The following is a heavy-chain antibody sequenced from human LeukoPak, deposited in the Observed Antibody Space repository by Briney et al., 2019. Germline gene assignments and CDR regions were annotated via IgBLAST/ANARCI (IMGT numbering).Heavy chain of an antibody. J-gene: IGHJ5*02. CDR1: GYSISSGYQ. Sequence: SETLSLTCAVSGYSISSGYQWAWIRLSPGKGLEWIGSIYHSGSAHYNPSLKSRVTISVETSKNQFSLKMYSVTAADTAVYYCARDPRWLTPDCTSTSCYENYFDPWGQGTLVTVSS. CDR2: IYHSGSA. D-gene: IGHD2-2*01. V-gene: IGHV4-38-2*02. CDR3: ARDPRWLTPDCTSTSCYENYFDP.